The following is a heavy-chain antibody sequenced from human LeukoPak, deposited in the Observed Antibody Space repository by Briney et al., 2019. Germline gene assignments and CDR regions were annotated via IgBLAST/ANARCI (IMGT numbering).Heavy chain of an antibody. Sequence: GGSLRLSCSASGFTFTGYGMRWVRQAPGKGREWGSFIRYVAIIKNYADSVKGRFTISRDNSKNTLYLQMNSLRAEDTAVYYCAKDGGCPRGVNFDYWGQGTLVTVSS. CDR2: IRYVAIIK. J-gene: IGHJ4*02. CDR3: AKDGGCPRGVNFDY. V-gene: IGHV3-30*02. CDR1: GFTFTGYG. D-gene: IGHD2-15*01.